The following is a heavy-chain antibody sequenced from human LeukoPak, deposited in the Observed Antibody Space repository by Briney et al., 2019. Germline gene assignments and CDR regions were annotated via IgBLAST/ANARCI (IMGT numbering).Heavy chain of an antibody. V-gene: IGHV3-23*01. D-gene: IGHD6-19*01. CDR1: TFTLSSYW. CDR2: ISGSGGST. Sequence: PGGSLRLSCAASTFTLSSYWMHWVRQAPGKGLLWVSAISGSGGSTYYADSVKGRFTISRDNSKNTLYLQMNSLRAEDTAVYYCAKSGSGWTTTDYWGQGTLVTVSS. CDR3: AKSGSGWTTTDY. J-gene: IGHJ4*02.